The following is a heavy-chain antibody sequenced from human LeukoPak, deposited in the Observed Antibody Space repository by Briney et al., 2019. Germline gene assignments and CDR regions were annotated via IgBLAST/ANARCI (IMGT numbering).Heavy chain of an antibody. CDR1: GGSISGYY. CDR2: ISYTGIA. D-gene: IGHD6-13*01. J-gene: IGHJ3*02. CDR3: ARTRFGSSWADAFDI. V-gene: IGHV4-59*01. Sequence: SETLSLTCTVSGGSISGYYWSWIRQPPGKGLEWIGYISYTGIANYNPSLKSRVTISVDTSKNQFSLKLSSVTAADTAVYYCARTRFGSSWADAFDIWGQGTMVTVSS.